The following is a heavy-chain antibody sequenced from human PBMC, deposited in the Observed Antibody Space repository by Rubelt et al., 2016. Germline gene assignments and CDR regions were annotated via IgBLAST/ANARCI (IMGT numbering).Heavy chain of an antibody. J-gene: IGHJ4*02. CDR1: GGSISSYY. Sequence: QVQLQESGPGLVKPSETLSLTCTVSGGSISSYYWSWIRQPPGKGLEWIGDITHSGTTNYNPSLKSRVTISVDTSKKQFSLKLTSVTAAETAVDYCARGGLRVGRAQHFWSQGTLVTVSS. CDR2: ITHSGTT. D-gene: IGHD2/OR15-2a*01. CDR3: ARGGLRVGRAQHF. V-gene: IGHV4-59*12.